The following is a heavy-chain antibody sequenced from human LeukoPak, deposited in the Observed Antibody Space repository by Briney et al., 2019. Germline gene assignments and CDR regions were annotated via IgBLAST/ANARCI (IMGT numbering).Heavy chain of an antibody. CDR1: GFTFSSYS. Sequence: GGSLRLSCAASGFTFSSYSMNWVRQAPGKGLEWVSSISSSSSYIYYADSVKGRFTISGDNAKNSLYLQMNSLRAEDTAVYYCARRCIAAAANWFDPWGQGTLVTVSS. CDR2: ISSSSSYI. J-gene: IGHJ5*02. V-gene: IGHV3-21*01. D-gene: IGHD6-13*01. CDR3: ARRCIAAAANWFDP.